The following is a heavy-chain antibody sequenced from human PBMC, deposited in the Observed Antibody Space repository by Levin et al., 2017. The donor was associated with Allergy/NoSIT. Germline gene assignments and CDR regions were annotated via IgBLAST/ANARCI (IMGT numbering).Heavy chain of an antibody. V-gene: IGHV3-23*01. CDR2: ISGSAGDI. CDR3: ANLYGDVARLAFCAY. J-gene: IGHJ4*02. Sequence: GESLKISCAASGFTFRTYAMSWVRQAPGKGLEWVAAISGSAGDIFYANSVKGRFTISRDNSKNTLYLQMNSLRPEDTARYYCANLYGDVARLAFCAYWGQGTLVTVSS. D-gene: IGHD2-21*01. CDR1: GFTFRTYA.